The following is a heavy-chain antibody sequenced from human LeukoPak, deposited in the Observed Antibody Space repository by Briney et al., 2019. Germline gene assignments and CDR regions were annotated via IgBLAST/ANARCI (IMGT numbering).Heavy chain of an antibody. CDR2: ITTTGNNA. CDR3: AWNDFWSGYFTPDMDV. Sequence: GGSLRLSCAASGFTFTDYYMNWIRQTPGKGLEWVSYITTTGNNAYYADSVKGRFTISRDNAKNSLYLQMNSLRAEDTAVYYCAWNDFWSGYFTPDMDVWGKGTTVTVSS. CDR1: GFTFTDYY. J-gene: IGHJ6*03. D-gene: IGHD3-3*01. V-gene: IGHV3-11*04.